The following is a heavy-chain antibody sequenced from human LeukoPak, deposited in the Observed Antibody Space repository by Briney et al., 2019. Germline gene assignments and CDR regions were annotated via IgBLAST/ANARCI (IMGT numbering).Heavy chain of an antibody. J-gene: IGHJ3*02. CDR1: GYTLTELS. V-gene: IGHV1-24*01. D-gene: IGHD3-22*01. CDR2: FDPEDGET. CDR3: ATDATMIVVATTAFDI. Sequence: ASVKVSCKVSGYTLTELSMHWVRQAPGKGLEWMGGFDPEDGETIYAQKFQGRVTMTEDTSTDTAYMELSSLRSEDTAVYYCATDATMIVVATTAFDIWGQGTMVTVSS.